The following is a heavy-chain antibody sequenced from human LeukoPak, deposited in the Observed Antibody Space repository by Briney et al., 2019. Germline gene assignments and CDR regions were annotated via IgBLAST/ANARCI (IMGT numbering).Heavy chain of an antibody. V-gene: IGHV3-30*02. CDR3: ARDLYGSKPKNFDY. J-gene: IGHJ4*02. D-gene: IGHD6-13*01. CDR1: GFTFSSYG. CDR2: IRYDGSNK. Sequence: PGGSLRLSCAASGFTFSSYGMHWVRQAPGKGLEGVAFIRYDGSNKYYADSVKGRFTISRDNSKNTLYLQMNSLRAEDTAVYYCARDLYGSKPKNFDYWGQGTLVTVS.